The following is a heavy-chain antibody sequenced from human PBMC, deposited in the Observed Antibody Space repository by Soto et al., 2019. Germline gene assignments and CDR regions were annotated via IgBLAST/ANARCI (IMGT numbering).Heavy chain of an antibody. Sequence: EVQLLESGGRLVQPGGSLRLSCAASGFTFSSYAMNWVRQAPGKGLEWVSAISGSGRSTDNADSVEGRFTFSRDNSKNTLYLQMGSLRAEDTAVYYCAKAGSIAVPGIHLDYWGQGTLVTVSS. CDR2: ISGSGRST. CDR1: GFTFSSYA. J-gene: IGHJ4*02. V-gene: IGHV3-23*01. D-gene: IGHD6-19*01. CDR3: AKAGSIAVPGIHLDY.